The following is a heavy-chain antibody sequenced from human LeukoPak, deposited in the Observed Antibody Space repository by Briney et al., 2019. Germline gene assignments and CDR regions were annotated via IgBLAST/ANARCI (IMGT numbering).Heavy chain of an antibody. D-gene: IGHD6-13*01. CDR3: AKDMSRFISSWYRGAFDI. CDR1: GFTFDDYA. Sequence: GGSLRLSCAASGFTFDDYAMHWVRQAPGKGLEWVSLISWDGGSTYYADSVKGRFTISRDNSKNSLYLQMNGLRAEDTALYYCAKDMSRFISSWYRGAFDIWGQGTMVTVSS. V-gene: IGHV3-43D*03. J-gene: IGHJ3*02. CDR2: ISWDGGST.